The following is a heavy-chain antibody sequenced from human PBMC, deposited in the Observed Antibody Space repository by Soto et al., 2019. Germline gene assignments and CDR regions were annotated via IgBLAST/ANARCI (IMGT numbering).Heavy chain of an antibody. J-gene: IGHJ4*02. CDR2: VYNSGST. CDR3: ARYRREAVAGYTLDN. V-gene: IGHV4-59*01. D-gene: IGHD6-13*01. Sequence: SETLSLTCTVSGGSISSNYWTWIRQPPGKGLEWIGYVYNSGSTNYNPSLKGRVTISEDTSKSQFSLKVNSMTAADTAVYYCARYRREAVAGYTLDNWGQGILVTVSS. CDR1: GGSISSNY.